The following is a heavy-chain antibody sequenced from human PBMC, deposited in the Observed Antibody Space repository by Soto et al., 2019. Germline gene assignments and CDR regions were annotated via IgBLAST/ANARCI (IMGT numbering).Heavy chain of an antibody. D-gene: IGHD2-15*01. Sequence: GGSLRLCCAGSGFTCGDSYMSWRRQAPGKGLEWLSYISPGSRYPAYADSVKGRFTISRDNAKRSLYLQMMSLTAEDTAIYYCVRGGGGGLFDPWGQGTMVTVSS. CDR2: ISPGSRYP. CDR1: GFTCGDSY. V-gene: IGHV3-11*06. CDR3: VRGGGGGLFDP. J-gene: IGHJ5*02.